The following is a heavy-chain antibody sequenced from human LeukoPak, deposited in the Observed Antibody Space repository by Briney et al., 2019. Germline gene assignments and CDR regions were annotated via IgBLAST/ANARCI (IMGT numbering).Heavy chain of an antibody. J-gene: IGHJ2*01. CDR3: ARGVTMIVVVIHDWYFDL. D-gene: IGHD3-22*01. Sequence: SETLSLTCTVSGGSISSGDYYWSWIRQPPGKGLEWIGYIYYSGSTYYNPSLKSRVTISVDTSKNQFSLKLSSVTAADTAVYYCARGVTMIVVVIHDWYFDLWGRGTLVTVSS. CDR2: IYYSGST. CDR1: GGSISSGDYY. V-gene: IGHV4-30-4*01.